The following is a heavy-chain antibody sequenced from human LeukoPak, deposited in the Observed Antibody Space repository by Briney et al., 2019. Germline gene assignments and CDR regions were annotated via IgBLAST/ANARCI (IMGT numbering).Heavy chain of an antibody. Sequence: ASVKVSCKASGYTFTSYGISWVRQAPGQGLEWMGWINPNSGGTNYAQKFQGRVTMTRDTSISTAYMELSRLRSDDTAVYYCARSRNGSGRYYMDVWGKGTTVTISS. CDR1: GYTFTSYG. V-gene: IGHV1-2*02. J-gene: IGHJ6*03. CDR2: INPNSGGT. CDR3: ARSRNGSGRYYMDV. D-gene: IGHD3-10*01.